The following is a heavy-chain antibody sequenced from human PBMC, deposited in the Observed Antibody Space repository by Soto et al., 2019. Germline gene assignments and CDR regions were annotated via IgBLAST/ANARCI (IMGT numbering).Heavy chain of an antibody. V-gene: IGHV4-39*07. CDR3: AREKPYSSSWYHDY. CDR2: INHSGST. J-gene: IGHJ4*02. D-gene: IGHD6-13*01. Sequence: SQPLSHTCSVADGSSIGGRYYRSRIHQPPGKGLEWIGEINHSGSTNYNPSLKSRVTISVDTSKNQFSLKLSSVTAADTAVYYCAREKPYSSSWYHDYWGQGTLVTVSS. CDR1: DGSSIGGRYY.